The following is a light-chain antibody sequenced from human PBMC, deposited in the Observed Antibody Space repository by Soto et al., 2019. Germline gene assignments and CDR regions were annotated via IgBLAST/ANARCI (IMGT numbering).Light chain of an antibody. CDR2: AAS. CDR3: LQHRSYPLT. CDR1: QGIDNY. J-gene: IGKJ4*01. V-gene: IGKV1-17*03. Sequence: DIQMTQSPSAMSASVGDRVTITCRASQGIDNYLAWFQQKPGKVPQXXIYAASTLQSGVPSRFSGSGSGTEFTLTISSLQPEDFATYYCLQHRSYPLTFGGGTKVDI.